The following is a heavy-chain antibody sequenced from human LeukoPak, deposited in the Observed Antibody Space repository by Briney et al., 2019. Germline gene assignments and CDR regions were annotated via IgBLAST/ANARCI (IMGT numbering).Heavy chain of an antibody. CDR1: GYTFTGYC. D-gene: IGHD3-22*01. V-gene: IGHV1-2*06. Sequence: ASVKVSCKASGYTFTGYCMHWVRQAPGQGLEWMGRINPNSGDTNYAQKLQGRVTMTTDTSTSTAYMELRSLRSDDTAVYYCARDQGPYYYDSSGSGFDPWGQGTLVTVSS. J-gene: IGHJ5*02. CDR3: ARDQGPYYYDSSGSGFDP. CDR2: INPNSGDT.